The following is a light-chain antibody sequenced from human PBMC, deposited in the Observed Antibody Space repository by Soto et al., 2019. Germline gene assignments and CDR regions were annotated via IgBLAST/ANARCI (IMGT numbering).Light chain of an antibody. CDR3: QQYGSSLRT. CDR1: QSVSSSY. CDR2: GAS. J-gene: IGKJ1*01. V-gene: IGKV3-20*01. Sequence: EVVLTQSPGTLSFAPGGRATLSFRASQSVSSSYLAWYQQKPGQAPRLLIYGASSRATGIPDRFSGSGSGTDFTLTISRLEPEDFAVYYCQQYGSSLRTFGQGTKVDI.